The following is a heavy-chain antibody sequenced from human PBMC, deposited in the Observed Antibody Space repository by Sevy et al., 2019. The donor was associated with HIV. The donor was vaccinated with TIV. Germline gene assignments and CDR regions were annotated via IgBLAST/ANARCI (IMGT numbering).Heavy chain of an antibody. D-gene: IGHD6-13*01. CDR2: IWYDGSNK. CDR3: AREGQLPPAYYFDY. J-gene: IGHJ4*02. V-gene: IGHV3-33*01. CDR1: GFTFSSYG. Sequence: GGSLRLSCAASGFTFSSYGMHWVRQAPGKGLEWVAVIWYDGSNKYYADSVKGRFTISRDNSKNTLYLQMNSLRAEDTAVYYCAREGQLPPAYYFDYWGQGTLVTVSS.